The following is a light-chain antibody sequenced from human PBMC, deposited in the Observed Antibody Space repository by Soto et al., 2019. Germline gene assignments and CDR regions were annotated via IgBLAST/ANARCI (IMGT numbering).Light chain of an antibody. Sequence: QSVLTQPRSVSGSPGQSVTISCTGTSSDVGGYNYVSWYQQHPGKPPNLMIYDASKRPSGVPDRCSGSKSGNTASLTISGLQAEDEADYYCCSYAGSYTFHVVFGGGTKLTVL. CDR2: DAS. V-gene: IGLV2-11*01. CDR3: CSYAGSYTFHVV. J-gene: IGLJ2*01. CDR1: SSDVGGYNY.